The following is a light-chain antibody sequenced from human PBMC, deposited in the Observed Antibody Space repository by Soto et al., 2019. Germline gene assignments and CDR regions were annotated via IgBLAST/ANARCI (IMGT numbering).Light chain of an antibody. CDR1: QSVSSY. CDR3: QQRSNWPLT. J-gene: IGKJ4*01. Sequence: EIVLTQSPATLSLSPGERATLSCRASQSVSSYLAWYQQKPGQAPRLLIYDASNRPTGIPGRFSGSGSGTDFTLTISSLASEDFAIYYCQQRSNWPLTFGGGTKVEIK. CDR2: DAS. V-gene: IGKV3-11*01.